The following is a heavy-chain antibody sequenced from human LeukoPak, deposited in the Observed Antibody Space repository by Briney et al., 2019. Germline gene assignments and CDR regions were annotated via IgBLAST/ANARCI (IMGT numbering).Heavy chain of an antibody. V-gene: IGHV1-2*02. Sequence: ASVKVSCKASGYTFTGYYMHWVRQAPGQGLEWMGWINPNSGGTNYAQKFQGRVTMTRDTSISTAYMELSRLRSDDTAVYYCARLKYSNYLLDYWGQGTLVTVSS. D-gene: IGHD4-11*01. J-gene: IGHJ4*02. CDR3: ARLKYSNYLLDY. CDR1: GYTFTGYY. CDR2: INPNSGGT.